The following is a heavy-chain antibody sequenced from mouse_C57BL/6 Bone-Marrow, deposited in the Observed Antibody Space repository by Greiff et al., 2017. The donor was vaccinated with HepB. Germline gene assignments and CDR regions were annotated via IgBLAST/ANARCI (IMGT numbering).Heavy chain of an antibody. CDR2: ISNGGGST. CDR1: GFTFSDYY. J-gene: IGHJ3*01. V-gene: IGHV5-12*01. CDR3: ARHGPAWFAY. Sequence: EVQLVESGGGLVQPGGSLKLSCAASGFTFSDYYMYWVRQTPEKRLEWVAYISNGGGSTYYPDTVKGRFTISRDNAKNTLYLQMSRLKSEDTAMYYCARHGPAWFAYWGQGTLVTVSA.